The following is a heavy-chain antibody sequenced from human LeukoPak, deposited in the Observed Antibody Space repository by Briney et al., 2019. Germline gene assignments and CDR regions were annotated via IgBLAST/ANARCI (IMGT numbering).Heavy chain of an antibody. CDR2: ISYDGSNK. J-gene: IGHJ3*02. CDR3: ARHSGSYSPLDAFDI. D-gene: IGHD1-26*01. Sequence: GGSLRLSCAASGFTFSSYGMHWVRQAPGKGLEWVAVISYDGSNKYYADSVKGRFTISRDNSKNTLYLQMNSLRSDDTAVYYCARHSGSYSPLDAFDIWGQGTMVTVSS. CDR1: GFTFSSYG. V-gene: IGHV3-30*03.